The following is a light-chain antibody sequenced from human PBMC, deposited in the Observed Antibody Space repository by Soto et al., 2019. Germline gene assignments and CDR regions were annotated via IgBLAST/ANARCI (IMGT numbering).Light chain of an antibody. V-gene: IGLV1-47*01. J-gene: IGLJ2*01. CDR1: SSNIGSNF. Sequence: QPVLTQPPSASGTPGQRVTISCSGSSSNIGSNFIYWYQQLPGTAPKLLIDRNNQRPSGVPDRFSGSKSGTSASLAISGLRFEDEGDYHCAAWDDSLSGVVFGGGTKVTVL. CDR2: RNN. CDR3: AAWDDSLSGVV.